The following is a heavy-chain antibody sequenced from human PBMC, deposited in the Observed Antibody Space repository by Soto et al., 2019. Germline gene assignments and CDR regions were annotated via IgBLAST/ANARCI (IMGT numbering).Heavy chain of an antibody. D-gene: IGHD3-22*01. CDR2: IYSAGST. V-gene: IGHV3-53*01. CDR1: GLTVSRTQ. Sequence: GGSLRLSCAVSGLTVSRTQMSWVRQAPGKGLQWVSVIYSAGSTYYANAVKGRFTISRDISENKIFLELNGLTVDDTAVYYCARDYDSSGYNSGYWGQGTLVTVSS. J-gene: IGHJ4*02. CDR3: ARDYDSSGYNSGY.